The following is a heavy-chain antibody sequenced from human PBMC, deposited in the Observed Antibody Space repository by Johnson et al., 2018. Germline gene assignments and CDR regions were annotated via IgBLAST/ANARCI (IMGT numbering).Heavy chain of an antibody. V-gene: IGHV3-30*18. CDR2: ISFDGSKT. Sequence: QVQLVQSGGGLVKPGGSLRLSCAASGFTFSTYGMNWVRQAPGKGLEWVAVISFDGSKTYYADSVKGRFTISRDNSKNTLYLQMNSLRAEDTAVYYCAKDGGPDYYYYYMDVWGKGTTVTVSS. CDR3: AKDGGPDYYYYYMDV. D-gene: IGHD3-3*01. J-gene: IGHJ6*03. CDR1: GFTFSTYG.